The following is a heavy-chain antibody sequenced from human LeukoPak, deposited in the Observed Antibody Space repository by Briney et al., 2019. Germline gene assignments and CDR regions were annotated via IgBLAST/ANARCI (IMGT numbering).Heavy chain of an antibody. CDR3: ARLGAGPTHYDFWSSYSSFYFDY. D-gene: IGHD3-3*01. V-gene: IGHV4-39*01. Sequence: SETLSLTCTVSGGSTSSSNYYWGWIRQPPGKGLEWIGGIHYSGNTYYNPSLKSRVTISIDTSKNQFSLKLSSVTAADTAVYYCARLGAGPTHYDFWSSYSSFYFDYWGQGTLVTVSS. J-gene: IGHJ4*02. CDR1: GGSTSSSNYY. CDR2: IHYSGNT.